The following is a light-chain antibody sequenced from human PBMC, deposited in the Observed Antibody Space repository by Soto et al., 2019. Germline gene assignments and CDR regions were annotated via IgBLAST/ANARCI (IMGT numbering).Light chain of an antibody. V-gene: IGLV1-36*01. J-gene: IGLJ1*01. Sequence: QSALTQPPSVSEAPSHRVTISCSGSSSNIGNNAVNWYQQLPGKAPKLLIYYDDLLPSGVSDRFSGSKSGTSASLAISGLQSADEADYYCAAWDESRNGYVFGTGTTVTV. CDR3: AAWDESRNGYV. CDR2: YDD. CDR1: SSNIGNNA.